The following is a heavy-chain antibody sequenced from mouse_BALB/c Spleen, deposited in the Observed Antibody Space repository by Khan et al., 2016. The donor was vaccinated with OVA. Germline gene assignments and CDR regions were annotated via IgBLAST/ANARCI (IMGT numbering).Heavy chain of an antibody. D-gene: IGHD4-1*01. Sequence: EVMLVESGGDLVKPGGSLKLSCAASGFTFSSYSMSWVRQTPDKRLEWVASISSGGDYTYYPDSVKGRFTISRDNAKNTLYLQMSDLTSEDTAMYYCADHVTGSFAYWGQGTLVTVSA. CDR3: ADHVTGSFAY. CDR2: ISSGGDYT. V-gene: IGHV5-6*01. CDR1: GFTFSSYS. J-gene: IGHJ3*01.